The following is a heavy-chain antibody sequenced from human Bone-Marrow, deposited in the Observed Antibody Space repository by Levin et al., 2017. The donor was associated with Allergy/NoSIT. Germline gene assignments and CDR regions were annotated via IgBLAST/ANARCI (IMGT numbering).Heavy chain of an antibody. CDR3: ARRYCTSSTCDPFDY. CDR2: IHLGDSNT. Sequence: PGESLKISCKGSGYTFNTYWIGWVRKMPGKSLEWMGIIHLGDSNTIYSPSFQGQVTISADKSISTAYLQWSRLKASDNAMYYCARRYCTSSTCDPFDYWGHGTLVTVSS. CDR1: GYTFNTYW. J-gene: IGHJ4*01. D-gene: IGHD2-8*01. V-gene: IGHV5-51*01.